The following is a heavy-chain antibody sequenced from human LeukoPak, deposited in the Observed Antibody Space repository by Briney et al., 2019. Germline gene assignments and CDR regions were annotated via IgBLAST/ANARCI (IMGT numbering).Heavy chain of an antibody. CDR1: GFTFSSYG. Sequence: TGGSLRLSCAASGFTFSSYGMSWVRQAPGKVLEWVSAISGSGGSTYYADSVKGRFTISRDNSKNTLYLQMNSLRAEDTAVYYCAITLYNWNDGWGQGTLVTVSS. D-gene: IGHD1-14*01. CDR2: ISGSGGST. CDR3: AITLYNWNDG. V-gene: IGHV3-23*01. J-gene: IGHJ5*02.